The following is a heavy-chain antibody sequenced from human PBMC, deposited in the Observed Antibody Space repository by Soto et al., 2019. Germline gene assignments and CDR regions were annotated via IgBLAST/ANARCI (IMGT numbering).Heavy chain of an antibody. J-gene: IGHJ3*02. V-gene: IGHV3-33*01. CDR3: ARDIVDQTSRWTDAFDI. CDR2: IWYDGTNK. CDR1: GFTFSSYG. D-gene: IGHD6-13*01. Sequence: GGSLRLSCAASGFTFSSYGMHWVRQAPGKGLEWVAVIWYDGTNKYYVDSEKGRLTISKANSKNTSYLQMNSLRAEATAIYHCARDIVDQTSRWTDAFDIWGQGTMVPVSS.